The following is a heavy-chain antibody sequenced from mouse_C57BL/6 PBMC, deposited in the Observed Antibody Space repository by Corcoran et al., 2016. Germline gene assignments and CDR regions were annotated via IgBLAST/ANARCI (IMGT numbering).Heavy chain of an antibody. CDR2: INPNNGGT. J-gene: IGHJ3*01. CDR3: ARELYYYGSSSAWFAY. D-gene: IGHD1-1*01. Sequence: EVQLQQSGPELVKPGASVKIPCKASGYTFTDYNMDWVKQSHGKSLEWIGDINPNNGGTIYNQTFKGKATLTVDKSSSTAYMELRSLTSEDTAVYYCARELYYYGSSSAWFAYWGQGTLVTVSA. V-gene: IGHV1-18*01. CDR1: GYTFTDYN.